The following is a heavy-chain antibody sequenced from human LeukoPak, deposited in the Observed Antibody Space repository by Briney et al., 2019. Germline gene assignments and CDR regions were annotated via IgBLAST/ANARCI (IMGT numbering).Heavy chain of an antibody. V-gene: IGHV4-59*01. J-gene: IGHJ4*02. Sequence: SETLSLTCTVSGGSISSYYWGWIRQPPGKGLEWIGYIYYSGSTNYNPSLKSRVTISVDTSKNQFSLKLSSVTAADTAVYYCARGDTAMVTPFDYWGQGTLVTVSS. CDR2: IYYSGST. CDR1: GGSISSYY. D-gene: IGHD5-18*01. CDR3: ARGDTAMVTPFDY.